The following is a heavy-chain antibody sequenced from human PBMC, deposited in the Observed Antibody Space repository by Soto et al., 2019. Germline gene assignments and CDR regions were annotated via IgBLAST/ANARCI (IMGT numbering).Heavy chain of an antibody. CDR3: ARARVAGTFWFDP. D-gene: IGHD6-19*01. V-gene: IGHV3-21*01. CDR2: ISSSSSYI. CDR1: GFTFSSYS. J-gene: IGHJ5*02. Sequence: LRLSCAASGFTFSSYSMNWVRQAPGKGLEWVSSISSSSSYIYYADSVKGRFTISRDNAKNSLYLQMNSLRAEDTAVYYCARARVAGTFWFDPWGQGTLVTVSS.